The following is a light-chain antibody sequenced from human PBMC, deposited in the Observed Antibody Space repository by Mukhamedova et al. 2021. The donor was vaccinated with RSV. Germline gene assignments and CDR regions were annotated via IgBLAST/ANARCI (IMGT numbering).Light chain of an antibody. V-gene: IGKV1-5*03. CDR3: QQYHSYHSWT. J-gene: IGKJ1*01. Sequence: WYQRRVHGKAPKLLIYKPSGVESGVPSRFSASGTGTEFTLTISNLQPDHFATYYSQQYHSYHSWTFGHGTKVEIK. CDR2: KPS.